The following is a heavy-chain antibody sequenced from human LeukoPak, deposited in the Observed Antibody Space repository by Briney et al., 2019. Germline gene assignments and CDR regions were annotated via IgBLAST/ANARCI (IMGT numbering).Heavy chain of an antibody. CDR1: GFTVSSNY. CDR2: IYSGGST. CDR3: ARVATGWGVDYFDY. Sequence: GGSLGLSCAASGFTVSSNYLSWVRQPPGKGLEWGSVIYSGGSTYYADSVKGRFTISRDNSKNTLYLQMNSLRAEDTAVYYCARVATGWGVDYFDYWGQGTLVTVSS. D-gene: IGHD3-9*01. J-gene: IGHJ4*02. V-gene: IGHV3-53*01.